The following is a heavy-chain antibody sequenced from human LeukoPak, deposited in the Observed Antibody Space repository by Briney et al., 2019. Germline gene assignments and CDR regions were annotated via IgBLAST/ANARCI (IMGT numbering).Heavy chain of an antibody. CDR2: ISSSSSYT. CDR1: GFTFSDYY. CDR3: ARDIPHGIAAVGTHYYFVY. D-gene: IGHD6-13*01. V-gene: IGHV3-11*06. Sequence: GGSLRPSCAASGFTFSDYYMSWIRQAPGKGLEWVSYISSSSSYTNYADSVKGPFTISRDNAKNSLYLQMNSLRAEDTAVYYCARDIPHGIAAVGTHYYFVYWGQGTLVTVSS. J-gene: IGHJ4*02.